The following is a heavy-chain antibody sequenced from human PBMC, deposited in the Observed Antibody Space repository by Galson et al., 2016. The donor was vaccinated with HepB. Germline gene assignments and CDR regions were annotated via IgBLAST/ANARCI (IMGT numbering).Heavy chain of an antibody. Sequence: EVNDSGSTKYSSSLKSRVTIYMDTSKNQVSLRLRSVTAADTAVYYCARESFCSGGSCYPWFDPWGQGSLVIVSS. J-gene: IGHJ5*02. V-gene: IGHV4-34*01. CDR3: ARESFCSGGSCYPWFDP. D-gene: IGHD2-15*01. CDR2: VNDSGST.